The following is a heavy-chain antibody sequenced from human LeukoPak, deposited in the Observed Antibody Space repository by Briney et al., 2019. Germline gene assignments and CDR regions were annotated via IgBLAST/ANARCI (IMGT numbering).Heavy chain of an antibody. Sequence: ASVKVSCKASGYTFTSYYMHWVRQAPGQGLEWMGLINPTGGSTGYAQKFQGRVTMTRDMSTSTDYMELSSLRSEDTAIYYCASAADSDYLRIHYWGQGALVTVSS. J-gene: IGHJ4*02. CDR2: INPTGGST. CDR3: ASAADSDYLRIHY. D-gene: IGHD4-11*01. CDR1: GYTFTSYY. V-gene: IGHV1-46*01.